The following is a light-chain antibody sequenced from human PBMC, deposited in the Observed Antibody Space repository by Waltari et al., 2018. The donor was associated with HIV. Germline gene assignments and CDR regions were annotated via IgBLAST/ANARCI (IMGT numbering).Light chain of an antibody. V-gene: IGLV2-8*01. CDR3: SSYAGSTNYVV. CDR2: EVT. Sequence: QSALTQPPAASGSPGQSVTISCRGNRSHIGGYSYVSWYQQHPGKAPRLLIYEVTRRPSGVPDRFSGSKSDNTASLTVSGLQAEDEADYFCSSYAGSTNYVVFGGGTK. CDR1: RSHIGGYSY. J-gene: IGLJ2*01.